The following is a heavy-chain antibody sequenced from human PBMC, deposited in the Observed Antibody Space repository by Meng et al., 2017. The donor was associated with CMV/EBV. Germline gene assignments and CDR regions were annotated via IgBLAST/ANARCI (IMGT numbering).Heavy chain of an antibody. V-gene: IGHV1-18*01. CDR3: ARSQSAMVDY. D-gene: IGHD5-18*01. J-gene: IGHJ4*02. Sequence: ASVKVSCKASGYTFTSYGISWLRQAPGQGLEWMGWISAYNGNTNYAQKLQGRVTLTTDTSTSTAYMELRSLRSDDTAVYYRARSQSAMVDYWGQGTLVTVSS. CDR2: ISAYNGNT. CDR1: GYTFTSYG.